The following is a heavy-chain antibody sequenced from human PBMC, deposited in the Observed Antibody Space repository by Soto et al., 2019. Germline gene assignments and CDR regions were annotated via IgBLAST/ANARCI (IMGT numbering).Heavy chain of an antibody. CDR2: IYYTGST. Sequence: SETLSLTCTASGGSISSYYWSWIRQPPGKGLEWIGYIYYTGSTNYSPSLKSRVSMSVDTSKNQFSLNLSAVTAADTAVYYCASDTFPAHWGQGTLVTVSS. V-gene: IGHV4-59*01. J-gene: IGHJ4*02. CDR3: ASDTFPAH. D-gene: IGHD2-15*01. CDR1: GGSISSYY.